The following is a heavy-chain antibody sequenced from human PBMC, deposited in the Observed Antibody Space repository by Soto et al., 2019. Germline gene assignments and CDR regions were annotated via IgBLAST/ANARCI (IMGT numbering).Heavy chain of an antibody. CDR1: GFTFSSYA. CDR2: ISGSGGST. J-gene: IGHJ4*02. D-gene: IGHD3-22*01. CDR3: AKQQFVRGRRDSYYYDSSGYPTPGPFDY. V-gene: IGHV3-23*01. Sequence: GGSLRLSCAASGFTFSSYAMSWVRQAPGKGLEWVSAISGSGGSTYYADSVKGRFTISRDNSKNTLYLQMNSLRAEDTAVYYCAKQQFVRGRRDSYYYDSSGYPTPGPFDYWGQGTLVTVSS.